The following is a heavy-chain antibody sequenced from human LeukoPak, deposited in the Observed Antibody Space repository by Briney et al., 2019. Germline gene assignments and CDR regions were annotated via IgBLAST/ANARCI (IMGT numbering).Heavy chain of an antibody. CDR3: AREGPLGYCSSTSCYGAFDI. CDR2: IWYDGSNK. D-gene: IGHD2-2*01. Sequence: PGGSLRLSCAASGFTFSSYGMHWVRQAPGKGLEWVAVIWYDGSNKYYADSVKGRFTISRDNSKNTLYLQMNSLRAEDTAVYYCAREGPLGYCSSTSCYGAFDIWGQGTMVTVSS. CDR1: GFTFSSYG. J-gene: IGHJ3*02. V-gene: IGHV3-33*01.